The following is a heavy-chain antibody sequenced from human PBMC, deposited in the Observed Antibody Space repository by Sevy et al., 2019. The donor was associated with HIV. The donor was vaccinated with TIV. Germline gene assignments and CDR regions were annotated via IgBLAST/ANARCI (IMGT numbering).Heavy chain of an antibody. V-gene: IGHV4-59*01. CDR1: GGSISSYY. CDR2: IYYSGST. Sequence: SETLSLTCTVSGGSISSYYWSWIRQPPGKGLEWIGYIYYSGSTNYNPSLKSRVTISVDTSKNQFSLKLSSVTAADTAVYYCVRISSSWPDNWFDPWGQGTLVTV. J-gene: IGHJ5*02. D-gene: IGHD6-13*01. CDR3: VRISSSWPDNWFDP.